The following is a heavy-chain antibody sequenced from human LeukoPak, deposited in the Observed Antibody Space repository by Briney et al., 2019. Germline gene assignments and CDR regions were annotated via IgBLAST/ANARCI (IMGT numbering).Heavy chain of an antibody. J-gene: IGHJ5*02. Sequence: GGSLRLSCAASGFTVISNYMYWVRQAPGKGLEWVGNIKQDGSEKRYADSVRGRFSISRDNAQTSLYLQMNSLRAEDTAVYYCARASDPWLQLTWGQGTLVTVSS. CDR1: GFTVISNY. CDR2: IKQDGSEK. CDR3: ARASDPWLQLT. D-gene: IGHD5-24*01. V-gene: IGHV3-7*05.